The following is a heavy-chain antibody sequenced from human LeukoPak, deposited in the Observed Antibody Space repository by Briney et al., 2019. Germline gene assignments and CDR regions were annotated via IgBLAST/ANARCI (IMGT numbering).Heavy chain of an antibody. J-gene: IGHJ5*02. V-gene: IGHV5-51*01. CDR3: ARMTHDYCSSTSCYLMASNWFDP. Sequence: PGESLKISCKGSGYSFTSNWIGWVRQMPGKGLEWMGIIYPGDSNTKYSPSFQGQVTISADKSISTAYLQWSSLKASDTAMYYCARMTHDYCSSTSCYLMASNWFDPWGQGTLVTVSS. CDR1: GYSFTSNW. CDR2: IYPGDSNT. D-gene: IGHD2-2*01.